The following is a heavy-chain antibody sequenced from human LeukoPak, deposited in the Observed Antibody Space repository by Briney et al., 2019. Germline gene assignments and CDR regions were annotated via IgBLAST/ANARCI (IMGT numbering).Heavy chain of an antibody. J-gene: IGHJ5*02. CDR3: ATLAAADTAGWFDP. D-gene: IGHD6-13*01. CDR2: INHSGST. V-gene: IGHV4-34*01. Sequence: SETLSLTCAVYGGSFSGYYWSWIRQPPGKGLEWIGEINHSGSTNYNPSLKSRVTISVDTSKNQFSLKLSSVTAADTAVYYCATLAAADTAGWFDPWGQGALVTVSS. CDR1: GGSFSGYY.